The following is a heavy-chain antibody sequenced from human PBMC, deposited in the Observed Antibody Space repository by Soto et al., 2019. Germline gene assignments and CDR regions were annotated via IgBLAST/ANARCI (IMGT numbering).Heavy chain of an antibody. CDR3: ARDAPPADY. CDR2: ISAYNGNT. V-gene: IGHV1-18*01. J-gene: IGHJ4*01. Sequence: QVQLVQSGAEVKKPGASVKVSCKASGYTFTSYAISWVRQAPGQGLEWMGWISAYNGNTNYAQKLQGRATRTYDTSTSTSYMEVRSLRSDDTAVYYCARDAPPADYWGHGPLVTVSS. CDR1: GYTFTSYA.